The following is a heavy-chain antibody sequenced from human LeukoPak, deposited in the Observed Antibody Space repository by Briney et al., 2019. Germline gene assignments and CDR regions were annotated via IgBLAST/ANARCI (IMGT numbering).Heavy chain of an antibody. V-gene: IGHV1-8*01. Sequence: ASVKVSCKASGYTFTSYDINWVRQATGQGLGWMGWMNPNSGNTGCAQKFQGRVTMTRNTSISTAYMELSSLRSEDTAVYYCARAHRYGDYYYYGMDVWGQGTTVTVSS. CDR3: ARAHRYGDYYYYGMDV. CDR1: GYTFTSYD. D-gene: IGHD4/OR15-4a*01. J-gene: IGHJ6*02. CDR2: MNPNSGNT.